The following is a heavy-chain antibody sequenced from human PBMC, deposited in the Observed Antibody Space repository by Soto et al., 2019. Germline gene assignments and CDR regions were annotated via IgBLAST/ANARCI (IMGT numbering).Heavy chain of an antibody. D-gene: IGHD2-21*02. CDR2: IYYSGST. V-gene: IGHV4-61*01. CDR1: GGSVSSGSYY. CDR3: AREGCGGDCYSVYYYYGMDV. Sequence: SETLSLTCTVSGGSVSSGSYYWSWIRQPPGKGLEWIGYIYYSGSTNYNPSLKSRVTISVDTSKNQFSLKLSSVTAADTAVYYCAREGCGGDCYSVYYYYGMDVWGQGTTVTVSS. J-gene: IGHJ6*02.